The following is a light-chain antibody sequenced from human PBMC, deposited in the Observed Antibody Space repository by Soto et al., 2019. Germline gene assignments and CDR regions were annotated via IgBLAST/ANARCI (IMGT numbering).Light chain of an antibody. CDR2: GVS. J-gene: IGKJ1*01. Sequence: EVVLTQSPGTLSLSPGERATLSCRASQSVSGSALAWYQQKPGQAPRLLISGVSNRATGTPARFSGSGSGTDFTLTISSLEPEDFAVFYCHQYGISPPTFGPGTKVEI. CDR1: QSVSGSA. V-gene: IGKV3-20*01. CDR3: HQYGISPPT.